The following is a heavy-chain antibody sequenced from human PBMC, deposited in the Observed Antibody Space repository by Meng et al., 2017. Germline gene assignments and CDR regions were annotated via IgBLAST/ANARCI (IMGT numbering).Heavy chain of an antibody. D-gene: IGHD1-7*01. CDR1: GFTCSSYA. J-gene: IGHJ4*02. Sequence: VQLVESGGGLVQPGGSRRLSCAASGFTCSSYAMSCVRQAPGKGLEWVSAISGSGGSTYYADSVKGRFTISRDNSKNTLYLQMNSLRAEDTAVYYCAKHITGTSSFDYWGQGTLVTVSS. V-gene: IGHV3-23*04. CDR3: AKHITGTSSFDY. CDR2: ISGSGGST.